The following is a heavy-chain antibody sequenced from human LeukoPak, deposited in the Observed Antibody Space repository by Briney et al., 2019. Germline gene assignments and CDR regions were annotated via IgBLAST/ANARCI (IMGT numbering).Heavy chain of an antibody. CDR2: INHSGST. D-gene: IGHD3-10*01. CDR1: GGSFSGYY. V-gene: IGHV4-34*01. J-gene: IGHJ4*02. Sequence: PSETLSLTCAVYGGSFSGYYWSWIRQPPGKGLEWIGEINHSGSTNYNPSLKSRVTISVDTSKNQFSLKLSSVTAADTAVYHCARGGRGWFGELLFDYWGQGTLVTVSS. CDR3: ARGGRGWFGELLFDY.